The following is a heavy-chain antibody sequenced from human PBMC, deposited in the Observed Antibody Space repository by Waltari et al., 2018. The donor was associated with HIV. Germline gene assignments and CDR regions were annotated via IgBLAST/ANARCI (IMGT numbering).Heavy chain of an antibody. CDR2: IYSDGST. V-gene: IGHV3-66*01. Sequence: EVQLVESGGGSVQTGKSLSLSCAASGFLVSSHYLSWVRQAPGKGLELVSVIYSDGSTNYADSVKDRFTISREKSTNALYLQMSSLKVEDTAVYYCARDPAAGRVNGPYYYGLDVWGRGTTVTVSS. J-gene: IGHJ6*02. D-gene: IGHD2-8*01. CDR3: ARDPAAGRVNGPYYYGLDV. CDR1: GFLVSSHY.